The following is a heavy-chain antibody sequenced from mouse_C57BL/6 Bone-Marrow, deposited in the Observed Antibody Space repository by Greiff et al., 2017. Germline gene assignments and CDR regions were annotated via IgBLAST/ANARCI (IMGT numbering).Heavy chain of an antibody. CDR3: ARAFFDYAMDY. V-gene: IGHV5-15*01. CDR2: ISNLAYSI. J-gene: IGHJ4*01. CDR1: GFTFSDYG. Sequence: EVKLVESGGGLVQPGGSLKLSCAASGFTFSDYGMAWVRQAPRKGPAWVAFISNLAYSIYYADTVTGRFTISRENAKNTLYLEMSSLRSEDTAMYYCARAFFDYAMDYWGQGTSVTVSS.